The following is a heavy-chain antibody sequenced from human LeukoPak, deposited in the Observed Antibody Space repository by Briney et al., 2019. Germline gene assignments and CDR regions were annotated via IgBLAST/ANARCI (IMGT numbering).Heavy chain of an antibody. CDR2: INPNNGGT. Sequence: ASVKVSCKASGYTFTGYYMHWVRQAPGQGLEWMGWINPNNGGTNYAQKFQGRVTMTRDTSISTAYMELSRLRSDDTAVYYCARDKGELLWSDAFDIWGQGTMVTVSS. D-gene: IGHD1-26*01. CDR1: GYTFTGYY. J-gene: IGHJ3*02. CDR3: ARDKGELLWSDAFDI. V-gene: IGHV1-2*02.